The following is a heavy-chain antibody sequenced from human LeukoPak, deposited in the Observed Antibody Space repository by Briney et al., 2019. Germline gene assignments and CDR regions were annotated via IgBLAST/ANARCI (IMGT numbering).Heavy chain of an antibody. J-gene: IGHJ4*02. CDR3: ARASRLGELSLGY. CDR2: IYYTGTT. V-gene: IGHV4-31*03. D-gene: IGHD3-16*02. CDR1: GGSINSGGHY. Sequence: SETLSLTCIVSGGSINSGGHYWSWIRQHPGKGLEWIGYIYYTGTTYYNPSLKSRLTISLGTSKNQFSLMLTSVTAADTAVYYCARASRLGELSLGYWGQGTLVTVSS.